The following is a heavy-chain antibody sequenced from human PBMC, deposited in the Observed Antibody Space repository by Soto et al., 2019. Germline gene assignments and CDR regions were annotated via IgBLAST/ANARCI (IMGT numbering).Heavy chain of an antibody. J-gene: IGHJ6*02. V-gene: IGHV3-7*04. D-gene: IGHD3-10*01. CDR1: GFTFNTYW. CDR2: IKQDGSET. CDR3: ARDPPYGSGTSQNYGMDV. Sequence: EVQLVESGGGLVQPGGSLRLSCAASGFTFNTYWMTWVRQAPGKGLEWVANIKQDGSETYYVDSVKGRFTISRDNAKNSLSLQMNSLRAEDTAVYYCARDPPYGSGTSQNYGMDVWGQGTTVTVSS.